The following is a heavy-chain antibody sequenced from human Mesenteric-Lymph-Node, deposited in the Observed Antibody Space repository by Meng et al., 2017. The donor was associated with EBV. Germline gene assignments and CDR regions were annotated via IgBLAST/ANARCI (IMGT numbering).Heavy chain of an antibody. CDR3: GRGRTYWYFDL. CDR1: GGSVSSGSYY. Sequence: QVQLQGSGPGLGKPSETLSLTCTVSGGSVSSGSYYWSWIRQPPGKGLEWIGYIYYSGSANYNPSLKSRVTISVDTSKNQFSLKLSSGTAADTAVYYCGRGRTYWYFDLWGRGTLVTVSS. J-gene: IGHJ2*01. V-gene: IGHV4-61*01. CDR2: IYYSGSA.